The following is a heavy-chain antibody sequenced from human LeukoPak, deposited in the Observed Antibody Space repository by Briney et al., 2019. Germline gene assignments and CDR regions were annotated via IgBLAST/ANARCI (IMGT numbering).Heavy chain of an antibody. Sequence: GASVKVSCKASGYTFTSYDINWVRQATGQGLESMGWMNPNSGNTGYAQKFQRRVTITRNTSISTAYMELSSLRSEDTAVYYCARTGGLSAYGYGHDYWGQGTLVTVSS. CDR3: ARTGGLSAYGYGHDY. V-gene: IGHV1-8*03. CDR1: GYTFTSYD. D-gene: IGHD5-18*01. CDR2: MNPNSGNT. J-gene: IGHJ4*02.